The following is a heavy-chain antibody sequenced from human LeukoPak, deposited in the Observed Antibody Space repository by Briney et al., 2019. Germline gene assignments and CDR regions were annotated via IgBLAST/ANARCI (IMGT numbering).Heavy chain of an antibody. CDR2: ISGSGGST. J-gene: IGHJ4*02. Sequence: GGSLRLSCAASGFTFSSYAMSWVRQAPGKGLEWVSAISGSGGSTYYADSVRGRFTISRDNSKNTLYLQMNSLRAEDTAVYYCAKDTLPYYDRSGYYYFDYWGQGTLVTVSS. CDR3: AKDTLPYYDRSGYYYFDY. CDR1: GFTFSSYA. D-gene: IGHD3-22*01. V-gene: IGHV3-23*01.